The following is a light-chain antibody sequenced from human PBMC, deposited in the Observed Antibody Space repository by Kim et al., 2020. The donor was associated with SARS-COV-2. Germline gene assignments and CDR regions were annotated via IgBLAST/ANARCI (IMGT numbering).Light chain of an antibody. V-gene: IGLV2-14*04. CDR3: SSYTDRSSWV. Sequence: GQSLTISCTETRSDVGVYMYVSWYPQHPGKAPKLMIYDVSKRPSGVSNRFSGSKSGNTASLTISGLQAEDEAIYYCSSYTDRSSWVFGGGTQLTVL. J-gene: IGLJ3*02. CDR2: DVS. CDR1: RSDVGVYMY.